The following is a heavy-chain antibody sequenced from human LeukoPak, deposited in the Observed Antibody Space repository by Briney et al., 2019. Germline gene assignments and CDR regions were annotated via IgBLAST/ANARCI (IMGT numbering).Heavy chain of an antibody. Sequence: SQTLSLTCAISGDSVSSNSAAWNWIRQSPSRGLEWLGRTYYRSKWYNDYAVSVKSRITINPDTSKNQFSLQLNSVTPEDTAVYYCARDFRIAARPYFVWSAFDIWGQGTMVTVSS. J-gene: IGHJ3*02. CDR2: TYYRSKWYN. D-gene: IGHD6-6*01. V-gene: IGHV6-1*01. CDR3: ARDFRIAARPYFVWSAFDI. CDR1: GDSVSSNSAA.